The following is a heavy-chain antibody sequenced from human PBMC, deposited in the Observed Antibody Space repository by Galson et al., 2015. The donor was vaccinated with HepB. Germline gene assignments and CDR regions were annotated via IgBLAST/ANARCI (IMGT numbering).Heavy chain of an antibody. CDR3: ARAGYGDYYYYGMDV. Sequence: SVKVSCKASGYTFTGYYMHWVRQAPGQGLEWMGWINPNSGGTNYAQKFQGWVTMTRDTSISTAYMELSRLRSDDTAVYYCARAGYGDYYYYGMDVWGQGTTVTVSS. CDR1: GYTFTGYY. V-gene: IGHV1-2*04. J-gene: IGHJ6*02. CDR2: INPNSGGT. D-gene: IGHD4-17*01.